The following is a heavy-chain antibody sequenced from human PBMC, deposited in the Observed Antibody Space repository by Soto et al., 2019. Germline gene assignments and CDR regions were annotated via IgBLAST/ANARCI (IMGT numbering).Heavy chain of an antibody. CDR3: AHVYWAASGTRYYFDY. D-gene: IGHD1-7*01. Sequence: QITLKESGPTLVKPTQTLTLTCTFSGFSFTTDGMGVGWIPPPPGKALEWLALIYWDDDKRFSPSLKSRLTITKDASRNQVVLTLTNMDPADTATYYCAHVYWAASGTRYYFDYWGQGTLVTVSS. V-gene: IGHV2-5*02. J-gene: IGHJ4*02. CDR1: GFSFTTDGMG. CDR2: IYWDDDK.